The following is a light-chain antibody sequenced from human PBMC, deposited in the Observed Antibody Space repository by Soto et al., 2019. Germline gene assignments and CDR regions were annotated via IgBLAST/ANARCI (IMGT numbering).Light chain of an antibody. CDR2: GVS. CDR1: QSVGSD. Sequence: EIVMTQSPATLSVSPGERATLSCRASQSVGSDLAWYQQKPGQAPRVVIYGVSRRATGIPDRFSGSGSGTDFTLTISRLEPEDFAVYYCQQYDNSPLTFGGGTKVEVK. CDR3: QQYDNSPLT. J-gene: IGKJ4*01. V-gene: IGKV3-20*01.